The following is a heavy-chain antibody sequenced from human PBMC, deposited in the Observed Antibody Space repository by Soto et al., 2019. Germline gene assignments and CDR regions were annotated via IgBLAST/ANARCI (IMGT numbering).Heavy chain of an antibody. V-gene: IGHV3-21*01. D-gene: IGHD3-22*01. J-gene: IGHJ3*01. Sequence: GGSLRLSCAASGFTFSSYNMNWVRQAPGKGLEWVSSISSSSSYIYYADSVKGRFTISRDNAKNSLYLQMNSLRAEDTAVYYLAGVVHFDSSGFGLWGQGTRVTV. CDR3: AGVVHFDSSGFGL. CDR2: ISSSSSYI. CDR1: GFTFSSYN.